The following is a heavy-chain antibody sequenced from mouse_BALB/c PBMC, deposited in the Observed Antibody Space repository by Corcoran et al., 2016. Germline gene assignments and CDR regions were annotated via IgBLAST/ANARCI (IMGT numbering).Heavy chain of an antibody. J-gene: IGHJ2*01. D-gene: IGHD2-12*01. V-gene: IGHV1S136*01. CDR2: INPYNDGT. CDR1: GYTFTSYV. CDR3: ARERDYKYFDY. Sequence: EVQLQQSGPELVKPGASVKMSCKASGYTFTSYVMHWVKQKPGQGLEWIGYINPYNDGTKYNEKFKGKATLTSDKASSTAYMELSSLTSEDSAVYYCARERDYKYFDYWGQGTTLTVSS.